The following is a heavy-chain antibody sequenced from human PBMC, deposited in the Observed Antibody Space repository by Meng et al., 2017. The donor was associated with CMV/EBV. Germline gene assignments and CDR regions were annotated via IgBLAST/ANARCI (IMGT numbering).Heavy chain of an antibody. Sequence: GGSLKLSCAASGFTFSSYGMHWVRQAPGKGLEWVAVIWYDGSNKYYADSVKGRFTISRDNSKNTLYLQMTSLRAEDTAVYYCAKVSSGGCGGDCYSYYYYGMDVWGQGTTVTVSS. CDR3: AKVSSGGCGGDCYSYYYYGMDV. CDR2: IWYDGSNK. V-gene: IGHV3-33*06. D-gene: IGHD2-21*01. J-gene: IGHJ6*02. CDR1: GFTFSSYG.